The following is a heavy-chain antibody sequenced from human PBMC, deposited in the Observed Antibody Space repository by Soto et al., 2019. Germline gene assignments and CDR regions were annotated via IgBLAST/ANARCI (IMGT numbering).Heavy chain of an antibody. CDR1: GFSLTNGRMG. Sequence: QVTLKESGPVLVKPTETLTLTCTISGFSLTNGRMGVSWIRQSPGKALEWLAHIFSDAERSYSTSMQTRLTISTDTSGTQVVLTMTNMDPVDTGTYYCARMIADTYSHYYAMDVWGQGTTVTVSS. CDR3: ARMIADTYSHYYAMDV. V-gene: IGHV2-26*03. J-gene: IGHJ6*02. CDR2: IFSDAER.